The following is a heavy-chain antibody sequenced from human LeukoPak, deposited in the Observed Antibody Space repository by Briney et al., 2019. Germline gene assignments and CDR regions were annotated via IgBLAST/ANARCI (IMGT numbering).Heavy chain of an antibody. D-gene: IGHD5-18*01. CDR2: IYYSGST. CDR3: ARDVNVDTAMGDWFDP. V-gene: IGHV4-39*07. CDR1: GGSISSSSYY. J-gene: IGHJ5*02. Sequence: SETLSLTCTVSGGSISSSSYYWGWIRQPPGKGLEWIGSIYYSGSTYYNPSLKSRVTISVDTSKNQFSLKLSSVTAADTAVYYCARDVNVDTAMGDWFDPWGQGTLVTVSS.